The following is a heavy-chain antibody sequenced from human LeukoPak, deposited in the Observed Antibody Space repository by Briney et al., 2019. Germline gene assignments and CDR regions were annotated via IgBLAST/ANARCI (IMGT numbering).Heavy chain of an antibody. D-gene: IGHD3-10*01. J-gene: IGHJ4*02. V-gene: IGHV3-23*01. CDR2: IIGSGGRA. Sequence: GGSLRLSCAASGFTFTNHAMSWVRQAPGKGLEWVSAIIGSGGRAYYAVSVKGRFTISRDNSKNTLSLQMNSLRAEETAIYFGARSYTTKLDYWGQGTLVIVSS. CDR3: ARSYTTKLDY. CDR1: GFTFTNHA.